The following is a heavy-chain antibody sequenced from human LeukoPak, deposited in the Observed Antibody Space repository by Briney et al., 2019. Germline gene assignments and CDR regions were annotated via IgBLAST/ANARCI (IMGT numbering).Heavy chain of an antibody. D-gene: IGHD7-27*01. V-gene: IGHV3-30*03. CDR3: ARDPVLENWGGYFDY. J-gene: IGHJ4*02. CDR2: VSYDGSNK. CDR1: GLTLSKYG. Sequence: HPGGSLRLSCAASGLTLSKYGIHWVRQAPGKGLEWVAVVSYDGSNKNYIDSMKGRFIISRDNYNSTVYLQMNSLRAEDTAVYYCARDPVLENWGGYFDYWGQGTLVTVSS.